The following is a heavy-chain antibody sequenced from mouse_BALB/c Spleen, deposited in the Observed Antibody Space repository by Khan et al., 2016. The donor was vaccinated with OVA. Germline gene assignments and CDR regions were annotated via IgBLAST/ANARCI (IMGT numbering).Heavy chain of an antibody. V-gene: IGHV1-9*01. J-gene: IGHJ2*01. CDR2: ILPGSGSR. CDR3: ARVNYGSRDYFDY. CDR1: GYTFSGYW. D-gene: IGHD1-1*01. Sequence: ESGAELMKPGASVKISCKATGYTFSGYWLEWVKQRPGHGLEWIGEILPGSGSRNYNEKFKGKATFTADISSKTTYMQLSSLTSEDSAVYYCARVNYGSRDYFDYWGQGTTLTVSS.